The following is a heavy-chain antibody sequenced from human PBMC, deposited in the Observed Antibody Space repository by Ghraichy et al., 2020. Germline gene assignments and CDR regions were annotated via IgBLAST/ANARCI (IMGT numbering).Heavy chain of an antibody. D-gene: IGHD2-21*01. CDR3: ARVEAYTITNYGMDV. CDR2: INPSGGST. J-gene: IGHJ6*02. CDR1: GYTFTSYY. Sequence: ASVKVFCKASGYTFTSYYMHWVRQAPGQGLEWMGIINPSGGSTSYAQKFQGRVTMTRDTSTSTVYMELSSLRSEDTAVYYCARVEAYTITNYGMDVWGQGTTVTVSS. V-gene: IGHV1-46*01.